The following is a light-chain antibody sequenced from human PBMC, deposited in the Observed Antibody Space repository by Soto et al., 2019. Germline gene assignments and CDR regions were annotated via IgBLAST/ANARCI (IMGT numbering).Light chain of an antibody. Sequence: DIQMTQSPSSLSASVGDRVTITCRASQAIGNDLGWYQQKPGKAPKRLIYIASYLQSGVPSRFSGSGSGTEFTFTISSLQPEDFATYYCLQHNSNYWTFGQGTRVEVK. CDR3: LQHNSNYWT. CDR1: QAIGND. CDR2: IAS. J-gene: IGKJ1*01. V-gene: IGKV1-17*01.